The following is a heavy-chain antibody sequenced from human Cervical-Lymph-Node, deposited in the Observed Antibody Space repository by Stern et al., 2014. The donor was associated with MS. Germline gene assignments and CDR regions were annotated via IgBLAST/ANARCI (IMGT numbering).Heavy chain of an antibody. CDR3: AHGLEIRLWAAY. CDR2: IFWGDDK. D-gene: IGHD5-18*01. CDR1: GFSLSTSGVG. V-gene: IGHV2-5*02. Sequence: QITLKESGPTLVKPTQTLTLTCTFSGFSLSTSGVGVGWIRQPPGKALERLALIFWGDDKRYSPSLKSRLTLTTDTSTHQVGLTMTNMDPVDTATYYCAHGLEIRLWAAYWGQGTLVTVSS. J-gene: IGHJ4*02.